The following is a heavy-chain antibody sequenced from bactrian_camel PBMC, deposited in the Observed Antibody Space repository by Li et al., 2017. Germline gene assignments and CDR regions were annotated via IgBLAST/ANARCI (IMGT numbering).Heavy chain of an antibody. CDR2: LDDDGTT. D-gene: IGHD1*01. V-gene: IGHV3S57*01. CDR3: AAKEGGGGWDLLRQSYYNS. Sequence: VQLVESGGGSVQAGGTLRLSCEASGRTYTNWVMGWFRQAPGKEREGVAALDDDGTTTYTYSVQGRFTISKDNAKNTLYLQMNKLKPEDTAMYYCAAKEGGGGWDLLRQSYYNSWGQGTQVTIS. J-gene: IGHJ4*01. CDR1: GRTYTNWV.